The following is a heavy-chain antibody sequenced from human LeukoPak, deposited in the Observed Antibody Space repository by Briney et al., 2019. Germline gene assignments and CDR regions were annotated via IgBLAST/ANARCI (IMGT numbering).Heavy chain of an antibody. J-gene: IGHJ4*02. CDR2: INAGNGDT. V-gene: IGHV1-3*01. CDR1: GYTFTKYV. D-gene: IGHD2-21*01. CDR3: ARDDCGDTCYPGGY. Sequence: ASVKVSCKASGYTFTKYVVHWVRQAPGQRPEWMGWINAGNGDTKYSQNFQDRVTITRDTSANTDYMELSSLPSEDTALYYCARDDCGDTCYPGGYWGQGTLVTVSS.